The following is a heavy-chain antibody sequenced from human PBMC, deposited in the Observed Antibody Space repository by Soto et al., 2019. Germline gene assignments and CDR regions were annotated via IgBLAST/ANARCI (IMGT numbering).Heavy chain of an antibody. J-gene: IGHJ4*02. CDR3: ARTYYYDSSGYYPFDY. D-gene: IGHD3-22*01. CDR1: GYPLSSYG. V-gene: IGHV1-18*04. CDR2: ISAYNGNT. Sequence: XSVKGSCKAAGYPLSSYGVIWVRQAPGQGLEWMGWISAYNGNTNYAQKLQGRVTMTTDTSTSTAYMELRSLRSDDTAVYYCARTYYYDSSGYYPFDYWGQGTLVTVSS.